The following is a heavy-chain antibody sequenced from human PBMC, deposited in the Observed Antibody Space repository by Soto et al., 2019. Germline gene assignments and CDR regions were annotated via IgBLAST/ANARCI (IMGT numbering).Heavy chain of an antibody. D-gene: IGHD6-13*01. CDR1: VGXMTSSNR. CDR3: ARDPGRSDWVIAAAGEGIYYYYYGMDV. V-gene: IGHV4-4*02. Sequence: LCFTWAVSVGXMTSSNRRNWVGRPPGQVLECIVEIYHSGSTNYNPSLKSRVTISVDKSKNQFSLKLSSVPASYTAVYYCARDPGRSDWVIAAAGEGIYYYYYGMDVCGQVHTV. J-gene: IGHJ6*01. CDR2: IYHSGST.